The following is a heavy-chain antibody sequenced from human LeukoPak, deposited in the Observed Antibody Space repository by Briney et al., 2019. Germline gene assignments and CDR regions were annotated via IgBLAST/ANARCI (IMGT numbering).Heavy chain of an antibody. V-gene: IGHV3-64D*08. CDR3: VNGDQSSWYRTLLY. J-gene: IGHJ4*02. Sequence: PGGSLRLSCAASGFTFSSYGMHWVRQAPGKGLEYVSAISSNGGSTYYADSVKGRFTISRDNSKNTLYLQMSSLRAEDTAMYYCVNGDQSSWYRTLLYWGQGTLVTVSS. D-gene: IGHD6-13*01. CDR1: GFTFSSYG. CDR2: ISSNGGST.